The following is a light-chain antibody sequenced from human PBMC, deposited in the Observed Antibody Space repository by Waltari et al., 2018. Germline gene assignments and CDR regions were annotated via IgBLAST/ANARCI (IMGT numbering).Light chain of an antibody. J-gene: IGLJ2*01. CDR3: CSYAGAYTV. CDR1: SSDFGGYNY. V-gene: IGLV2-11*01. Sequence: QSALTQPRSVSGSPGQSVTISCTGPSSDFGGYNYVSWYQQYPGKAPRVIIFDVNKRPSGVPARFSGSKSGTTASLTISGLLSEDEGDYYCCSYAGAYTVFGGGTKVTVL. CDR2: DVN.